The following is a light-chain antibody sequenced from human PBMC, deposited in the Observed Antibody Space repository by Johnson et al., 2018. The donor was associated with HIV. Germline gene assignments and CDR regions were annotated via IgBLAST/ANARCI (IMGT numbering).Light chain of an antibody. Sequence: QSVLTQPPSVSAAPGQKVTISCSGSSSNIGNNYVSWYQQLPGTAPKLLIYENNKRPSGIPDRFSGPKSGTSATLGITGLQTGDEADYYCGTWDSSLGAGEVFGTGTKVTVL. CDR1: SSNIGNNY. J-gene: IGLJ1*01. CDR2: ENN. CDR3: GTWDSSLGAGEV. V-gene: IGLV1-51*02.